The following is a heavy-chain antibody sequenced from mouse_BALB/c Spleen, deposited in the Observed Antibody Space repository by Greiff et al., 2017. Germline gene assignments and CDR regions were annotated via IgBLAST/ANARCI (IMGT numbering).Heavy chain of an antibody. Sequence: QVQLQQSGPGLVAPSQSLSITCTVSGFSLTSYGVSWVRQPPGKGLEWLGVIWGDGSTNYHSALISRLSISKDNSKSQVFLKLNSLQTDDTATYYCAKQNGPTYYDYDPFAYWGQGTLVTVSA. V-gene: IGHV2-3*01. CDR1: GFSLTSYG. D-gene: IGHD2-4*01. CDR3: AKQNGPTYYDYDPFAY. CDR2: IWGDGST. J-gene: IGHJ3*01.